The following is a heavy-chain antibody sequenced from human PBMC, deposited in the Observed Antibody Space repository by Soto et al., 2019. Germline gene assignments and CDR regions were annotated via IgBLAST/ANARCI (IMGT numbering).Heavy chain of an antibody. CDR1: GDSVSSDNYY. D-gene: IGHD5-18*01. J-gene: IGHJ4*02. CDR3: ARDIRGYSRAFDY. Sequence: SETLSLSCTVSGDSVSSDNYYWTWIPQPPGKGLEWIGYTYSSGSTNYNPALKRRVTISLDTSSNQFSLKLTSVTAADTAVYYCARDIRGYSRAFDYWGQGTLVTVSS. V-gene: IGHV4-61*01. CDR2: TYSSGST.